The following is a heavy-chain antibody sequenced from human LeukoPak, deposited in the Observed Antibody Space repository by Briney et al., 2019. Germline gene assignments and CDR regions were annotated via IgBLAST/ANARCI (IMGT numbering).Heavy chain of an antibody. Sequence: SETLSLTCTVSGGSISSSSYHWGWIRQPPGKGLEWIGSIYYSGSTYYNPSLKSRVTISVDTSKNQFSLKLSSVTAADTAVYYCARDALGIVVVPAAAYFDYWGQGTLVTVSS. CDR2: IYYSGST. CDR1: GGSISSSSYH. J-gene: IGHJ4*02. D-gene: IGHD2-2*01. V-gene: IGHV4-39*07. CDR3: ARDALGIVVVPAAAYFDY.